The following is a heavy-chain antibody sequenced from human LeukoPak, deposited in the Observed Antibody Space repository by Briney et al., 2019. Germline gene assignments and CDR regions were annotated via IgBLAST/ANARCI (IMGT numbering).Heavy chain of an antibody. Sequence: SETLSLTCTVSGGSISSYYWSWIRQPPGKGLEWIGYIYYSGSTNYNPSLKSRVTISIDTSKNQFSLKLSSVTAADTAVYYCARGPGMATIKDWGQGTLVTVSS. CDR1: GGSISSYY. CDR2: IYYSGST. V-gene: IGHV4-59*01. CDR3: ARGPGMATIKD. D-gene: IGHD5-24*01. J-gene: IGHJ4*02.